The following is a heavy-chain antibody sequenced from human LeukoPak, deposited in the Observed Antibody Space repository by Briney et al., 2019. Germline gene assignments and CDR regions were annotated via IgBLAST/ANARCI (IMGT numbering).Heavy chain of an antibody. CDR2: IYTSGST. CDR1: GGSISSGSYY. V-gene: IGHV4-61*02. Sequence: MPSETLSLTCTVSGGSISSGSYYWSWIRQPAGKGLEWIGRIYTSGSTNYNPSLKSRVTISLDTSKNQFSLKLSSVTAADTAVYYCALTGYHDAFDIWGQGTMVTVSS. CDR3: ALTGYHDAFDI. D-gene: IGHD3-9*01. J-gene: IGHJ3*02.